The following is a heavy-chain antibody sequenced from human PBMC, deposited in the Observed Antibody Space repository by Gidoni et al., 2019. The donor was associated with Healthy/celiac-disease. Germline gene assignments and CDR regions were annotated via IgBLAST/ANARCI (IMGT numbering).Heavy chain of an antibody. Sequence: QVQLQESGPGLVKPSETLSLTCTVSGGSVSSGSYYWSWIRQPPGKGLEWIGYIYYSGSTNYNPSLKSRVTISVDTSKNQFSLKLSSVTAADTAVYYCAGSGVVTPVGFDYWGQGTLVTVSS. CDR1: GGSVSSGSYY. D-gene: IGHD2-21*02. V-gene: IGHV4-61*01. CDR3: AGSGVVTPVGFDY. J-gene: IGHJ4*02. CDR2: IYYSGST.